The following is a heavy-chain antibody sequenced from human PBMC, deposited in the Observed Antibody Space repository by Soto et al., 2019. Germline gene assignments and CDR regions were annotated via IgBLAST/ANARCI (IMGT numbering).Heavy chain of an antibody. CDR2: INAGNGNT. J-gene: IGHJ5*02. V-gene: IGHV1-3*01. CDR3: ARLSTLYSSSSNWFDP. CDR1: GYTFTSYA. Sequence: ASVKVSCKASGYTFTSYAMHWVRQAPGQRLEWMGWINAGNGNTKYSQKFQGRVAITRDTSASTAYMELSSLRSEDTAVYYCARLSTLYSSSSNWFDPWGQGTLVTVSS. D-gene: IGHD6-6*01.